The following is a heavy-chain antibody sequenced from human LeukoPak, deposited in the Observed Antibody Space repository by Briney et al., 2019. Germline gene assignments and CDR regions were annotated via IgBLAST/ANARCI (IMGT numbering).Heavy chain of an antibody. Sequence: GGSLRLSCAISGFTFRGYAMPWVRQAPGKGLEKVSAISGSGDSTFYADSVRGRFTISRDNSKNTLYLQMNSLRAEDTAVYYCATSLVGTKGPFDDWGQGTLVTVSS. CDR2: ISGSGDST. CDR3: ATSLVGTKGPFDD. V-gene: IGHV3-23*01. D-gene: IGHD1/OR15-1a*01. J-gene: IGHJ4*02. CDR1: GFTFRGYA.